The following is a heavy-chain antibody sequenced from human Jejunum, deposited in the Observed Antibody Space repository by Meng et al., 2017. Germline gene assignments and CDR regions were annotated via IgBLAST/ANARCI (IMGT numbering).Heavy chain of an antibody. CDR3: ARDSFTEEYGGPYDY. CDR1: GYTFTNYA. J-gene: IGHJ4*02. V-gene: IGHV1-3*04. D-gene: IGHD4-23*01. CDR2: INTGNGNT. Sequence: ASVKVSCKASGYTFTNYAMHWVRQAPGQGLEWMGWINTGNGNTKYSQAFQGRVTITRDTSATTAYMELSSLRSEDTAVYYCARDSFTEEYGGPYDYWGKGTLVTGSS.